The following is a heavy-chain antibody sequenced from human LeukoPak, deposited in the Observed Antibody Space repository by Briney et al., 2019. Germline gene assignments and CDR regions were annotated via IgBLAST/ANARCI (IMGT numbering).Heavy chain of an antibody. Sequence: ASVKVSCKASGYTFTSYYMHWVRQAPGQGLEWMGIINPSGGSTSYAQKFQGRVTMTRDTSTSTVYMELSSLRSEDTAVYYCARYRPGRDYYDGSGYSDYWGQGTLVTVSS. CDR1: GYTFTSYY. V-gene: IGHV1-46*01. D-gene: IGHD3-22*01. CDR2: INPSGGST. J-gene: IGHJ4*02. CDR3: ARYRPGRDYYDGSGYSDY.